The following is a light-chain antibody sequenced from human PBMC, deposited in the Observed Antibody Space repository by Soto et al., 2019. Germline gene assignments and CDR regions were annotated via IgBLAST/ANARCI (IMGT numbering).Light chain of an antibody. CDR2: DAS. CDR3: QQADSFPYT. V-gene: IGKV1-33*01. J-gene: IGKJ2*01. Sequence: DIQMTQSPSSLSASVGDRVTITCQASQDITIYLNWYQQRPGKAPKLLIYDASKLEAGVPSRFSGSGSGTDFSFTIGSLQPEDIATYFCQQADSFPYTFGLGTKLEIK. CDR1: QDITIY.